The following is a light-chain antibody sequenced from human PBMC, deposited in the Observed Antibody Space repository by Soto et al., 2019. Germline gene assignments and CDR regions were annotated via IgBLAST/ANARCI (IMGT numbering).Light chain of an antibody. CDR1: QSVLYSPKNQNY. J-gene: IGKJ2*01. CDR2: WTS. Sequence: DIVLTQSPDSLAVSLGERATINCKSSQSVLYSPKNQNYLAWYQQKAGQPPKLLIYWTSIRESGVPDRFSSSGSGTDFTLTISSLQAEDVAVYYCQQFYSTPRTFGQGTKLEIK. CDR3: QQFYSTPRT. V-gene: IGKV4-1*01.